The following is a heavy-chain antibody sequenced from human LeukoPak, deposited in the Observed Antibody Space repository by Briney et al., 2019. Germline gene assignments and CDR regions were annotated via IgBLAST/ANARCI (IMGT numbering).Heavy chain of an antibody. CDR1: GFTFSSYW. J-gene: IGHJ4*02. V-gene: IGHV3-74*01. Sequence: RTGRSLRLSCAASGFTFSSYWMHWVRQVPRKGLMWVSRINRDGISADYADSVKGRFTVSRDYAKNTLYLQMNSLRIEETAGYYCVEEGVGGDSIGGQGTLATVSS. CDR3: VEEGVGGDSI. CDR2: INRDGISA. D-gene: IGHD2-21*02.